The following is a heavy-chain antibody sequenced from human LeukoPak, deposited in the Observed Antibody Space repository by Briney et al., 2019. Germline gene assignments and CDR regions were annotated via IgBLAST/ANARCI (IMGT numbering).Heavy chain of an antibody. Sequence: GGSLRLSCAASGFTFSDYYMSWIRQAPGKGLEWVSYISSRSRTIYYADSVKGRFTVSRDNARDSLYLQMNSLRAEDTAVYYCARDGPVIRKEYYFDFWGQGTLVTVSS. CDR2: ISSRSRTI. J-gene: IGHJ4*02. D-gene: IGHD2-21*01. CDR3: ARDGPVIRKEYYFDF. V-gene: IGHV3-11*04. CDR1: GFTFSDYY.